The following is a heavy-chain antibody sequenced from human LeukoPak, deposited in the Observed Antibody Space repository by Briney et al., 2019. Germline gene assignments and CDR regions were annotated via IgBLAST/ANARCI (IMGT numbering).Heavy chain of an antibody. J-gene: IGHJ3*02. D-gene: IGHD5-12*01. CDR2: IYSGGST. CDR1: GFTVSSNY. V-gene: IGHV3-53*01. CDR3: ARVKWPDSLATANHAFDI. Sequence: PGGSLRLSCAASGFTVSSNYMSWVRQAPGKGLEWVSIIYSGGSTFYADSVKGRFTISRDNAKNSLYLQMNSLRAEDTAVYYCARVKWPDSLATANHAFDIWGQGTMVTVSS.